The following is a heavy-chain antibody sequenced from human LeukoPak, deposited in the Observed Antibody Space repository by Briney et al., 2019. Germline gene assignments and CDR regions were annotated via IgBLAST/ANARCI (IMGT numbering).Heavy chain of an antibody. CDR3: ARDQSGGIAARRGFDY. Sequence: GGSLRLSCAASGFTFYDYGMSWVRHAPGKGLEWVSGINWNGGSTGYADSVKGRFTISRDNAKNSLYLQMNSLRAEDTALYYCARDQSGGIAARRGFDYWGQGTLVTVSS. CDR2: INWNGGST. D-gene: IGHD6-6*01. J-gene: IGHJ4*02. CDR1: GFTFYDYG. V-gene: IGHV3-20*04.